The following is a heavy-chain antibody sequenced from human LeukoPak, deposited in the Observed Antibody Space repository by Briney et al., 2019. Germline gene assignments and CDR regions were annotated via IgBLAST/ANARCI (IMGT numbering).Heavy chain of an antibody. CDR2: IWYDGSNK. Sequence: GRSLRLSCAASGFTFTSYGMHWVRQAPGKGLEWVAVIWYDGSNKYYADYVKGQFTISRDNSNNTLYLQMNSLRAEDTAVYYCARDPIAAVRFDYWGQGTLVTVSS. J-gene: IGHJ4*02. V-gene: IGHV3-33*01. CDR1: GFTFTSYG. CDR3: ARDPIAAVRFDY. D-gene: IGHD6-13*01.